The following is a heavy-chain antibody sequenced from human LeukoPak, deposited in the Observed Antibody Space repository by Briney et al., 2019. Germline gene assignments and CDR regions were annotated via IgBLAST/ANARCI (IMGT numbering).Heavy chain of an antibody. CDR1: GFTVSSNY. Sequence: GGSLRLSCAASGFTVSSNYMSWVRQAPGKGLEWVSVIYSGGSTYYADSVKGRFTISRDNSKNTLYLQMNSLRAEDTAVYYCAKLEPYYYDSSGYSEHYFDYWGQGTLVTVSS. J-gene: IGHJ4*02. CDR3: AKLEPYYYDSSGYSEHYFDY. V-gene: IGHV3-53*01. CDR2: IYSGGST. D-gene: IGHD3-22*01.